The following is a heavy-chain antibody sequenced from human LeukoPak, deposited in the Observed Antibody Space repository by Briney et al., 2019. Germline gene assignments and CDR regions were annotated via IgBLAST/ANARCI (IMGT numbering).Heavy chain of an antibody. CDR1: GFTLSSYG. CDR2: ISGSGGNT. CDR3: ARGGLWSLLDMDV. Sequence: GGSLRLSCAASGFTLSSYGMSWVRQAPGKGLEGVSSISGSGGNTYYAESVKGRFTISRDNSKNTLYLQMNSLRAEDTAVYYCARGGLWSLLDMDVWGKGTTVTISS. D-gene: IGHD5-18*01. J-gene: IGHJ6*03. V-gene: IGHV3-23*01.